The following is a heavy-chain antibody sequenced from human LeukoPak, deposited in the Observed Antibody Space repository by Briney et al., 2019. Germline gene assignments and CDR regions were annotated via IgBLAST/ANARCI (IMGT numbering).Heavy chain of an antibody. CDR3: ARDKVTGTVREYYFDY. J-gene: IGHJ4*02. CDR1: GFTLSSYT. V-gene: IGHV3-48*02. CDR2: ISSSSSTK. D-gene: IGHD1-14*01. Sequence: GGSLRLSCAASGFTLSSYTMNWVRQAPGKGLEWVSYISSSSSTKYYADSVKGRFTISRDNAKNSLFLQMNSLRDEDTAVYYCARDKVTGTVREYYFDYWGQGTLVTVSS.